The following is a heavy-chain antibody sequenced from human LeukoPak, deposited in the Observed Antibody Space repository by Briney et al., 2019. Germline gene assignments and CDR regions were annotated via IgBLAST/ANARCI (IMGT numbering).Heavy chain of an antibody. D-gene: IGHD5-24*01. CDR1: GYTFTSYD. CDR2: MNPNSGNT. Sequence: ASVKVSCKASGYTFTSYDINWVRQATGQGLEWMGWMNPNSGNTGYAQKFQGRVTMTEDTSTDTAYMELSSLRSEDTAVYYCATALKMATIFGPWGQGTLVTVSS. CDR3: ATALKMATIFGP. J-gene: IGHJ5*02. V-gene: IGHV1-8*01.